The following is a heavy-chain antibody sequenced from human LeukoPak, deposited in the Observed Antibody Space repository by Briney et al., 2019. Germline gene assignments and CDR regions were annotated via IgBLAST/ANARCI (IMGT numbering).Heavy chain of an antibody. CDR1: GDSISPYY. D-gene: IGHD3-16*02. V-gene: IGHV4-59*08. Sequence: SETLSLTCTVSGDSISPYYWSWVRQPPGKGLEYIGFISHRGSTDYNPSLKGRVTISVDTSKNQFSLRLTSVTAADTAVYYCVRVHDYLWGSYRFFDHWGQGTLVTVSS. CDR2: ISHRGST. CDR3: VRVHDYLWGSYRFFDH. J-gene: IGHJ4*02.